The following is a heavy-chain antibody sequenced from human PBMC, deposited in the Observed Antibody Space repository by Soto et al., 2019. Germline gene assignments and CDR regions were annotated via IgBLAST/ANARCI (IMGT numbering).Heavy chain of an antibody. D-gene: IGHD3-10*01. CDR1: GFTFSSYS. J-gene: IGHJ2*01. CDR2: ISSSSSYI. CDR3: AGGSGDGWYFDL. V-gene: IGHV3-21*01. Sequence: ESGGGLVKPGGSLRLSCAASGFTFSSYSMNWVRQAPGKGLEWVSSISSSSSYIYYADSVKGRFTISRDNAKNSLYLQMNSLRAEDTAVYYCAGGSGDGWYFDLWGRGTLVTVSS.